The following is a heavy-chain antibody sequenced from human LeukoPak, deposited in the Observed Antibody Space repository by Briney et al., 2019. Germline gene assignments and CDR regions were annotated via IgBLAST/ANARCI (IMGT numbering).Heavy chain of an antibody. J-gene: IGHJ3*02. CDR3: ARDSILEPGTFDI. CDR1: GFTFSSYA. CDR2: IRSDGSNK. V-gene: IGHV3-30*02. D-gene: IGHD1-1*01. Sequence: GGSLRLSCAASGFTFSSYAMHWVRQAPGKGLEWVAFIRSDGSNKSYADSVKGRFTISRDNSKNTLSLQMNSLRAEDTAVYYCARDSILEPGTFDIWGQGTMVTVSS.